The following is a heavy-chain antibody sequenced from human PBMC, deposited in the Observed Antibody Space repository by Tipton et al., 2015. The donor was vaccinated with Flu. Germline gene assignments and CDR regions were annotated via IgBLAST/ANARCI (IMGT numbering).Heavy chain of an antibody. CDR3: ARGTRLLPPIN. J-gene: IGHJ4*02. D-gene: IGHD2-21*01. CDR2: IFYSGST. Sequence: GLVKPSETLSLNCTVSGGSISSYYWSWIRQPPGKGLEWIGYIFYSGSTSYNPSLKSRVTISVDTSKSQFSLRLTSVTAADTAVYYCARGTRLLPPINWGQGTLVTVSS. V-gene: IGHV4-59*01. CDR1: GGSISSYY.